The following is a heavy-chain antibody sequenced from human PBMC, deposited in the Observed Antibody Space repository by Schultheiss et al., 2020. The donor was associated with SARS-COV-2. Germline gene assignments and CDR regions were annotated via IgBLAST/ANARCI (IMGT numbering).Heavy chain of an antibody. CDR2: ISSSGTTI. Sequence: GGSLRLSCAASVFPFRRYLLPWFRQAPGKGLEWVSYISSSGTTINYADSVKGRFTISRDNAKKSLYLQMNSLRDEDTAVYYCARDGPPAAWNSEYFQYWGQGTLVTVSS. D-gene: IGHD1-7*01. J-gene: IGHJ1*01. V-gene: IGHV3-48*02. CDR3: ARDGPPAAWNSEYFQY. CDR1: VFPFRRYL.